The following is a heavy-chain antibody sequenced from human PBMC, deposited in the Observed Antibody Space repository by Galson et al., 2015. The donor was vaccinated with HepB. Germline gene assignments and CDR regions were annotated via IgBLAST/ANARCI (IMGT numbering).Heavy chain of an antibody. Sequence: SVKVSCKASGDTFTSYYMHWVRQAPGQGLEWMGILNPSGGSTSYAQKFQGRVTMTRDTSTTTVYMELSSLTSEDTAVYYCAHSPGRAHLDYWGQGTLVTVSA. J-gene: IGHJ4*02. V-gene: IGHV1-46*01. CDR2: LNPSGGST. D-gene: IGHD4-11*01. CDR3: AHSPGRAHLDY. CDR1: GDTFTSYY.